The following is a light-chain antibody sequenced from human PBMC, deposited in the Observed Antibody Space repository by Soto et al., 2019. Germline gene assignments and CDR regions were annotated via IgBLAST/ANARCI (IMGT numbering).Light chain of an antibody. CDR3: QQYWSLPLT. J-gene: IGKJ4*01. Sequence: DIVMTQSPDSLSVSLGERAAINCKSSQNLLYNSNNKNYLAWYQQKPGQPPKLLMHWASTRESGVPDRFNGRGSGTDFTLTISSLQAEDVAVYYCQQYWSLPLTFGGGTKVEIK. CDR2: WAS. V-gene: IGKV4-1*01. CDR1: QNLLYNSNNKNY.